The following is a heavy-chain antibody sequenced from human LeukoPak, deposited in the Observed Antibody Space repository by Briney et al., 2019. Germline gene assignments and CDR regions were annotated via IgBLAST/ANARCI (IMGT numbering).Heavy chain of an antibody. CDR1: GGSISSYY. V-gene: IGHV4-4*07. J-gene: IGHJ4*02. D-gene: IGHD6-13*01. CDR2: IHSYEGF. CDR3: ARLSQSTSWYDDY. Sequence: PSETLSLTCSVSGGSISSYYWCWIRQPAGKGLEWIGRIHSYEGFNYNPSLRSRVTMSVDTSKNQFSLKLSSVAAADTAVYYCARLSQSTSWYDDYWGQGTLVTVSS.